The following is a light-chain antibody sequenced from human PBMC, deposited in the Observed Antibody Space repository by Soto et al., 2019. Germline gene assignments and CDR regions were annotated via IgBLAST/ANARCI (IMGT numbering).Light chain of an antibody. Sequence: DIQMTQSPSSLSTSVGDRVTITCRASQTIGRYLSWYQQKPGKAPKLLIYAASNLQSGVPSRFSGSGSETDFTLTINSLQPEDVASYYCLQHYSSAYTFGQGTKLEI. CDR2: AAS. CDR1: QTIGRY. V-gene: IGKV1-39*01. J-gene: IGKJ2*01. CDR3: LQHYSSAYT.